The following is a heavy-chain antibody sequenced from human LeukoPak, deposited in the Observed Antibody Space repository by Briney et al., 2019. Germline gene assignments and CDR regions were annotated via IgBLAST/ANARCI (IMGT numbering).Heavy chain of an antibody. CDR1: GFPFSSHA. Sequence: GGSLRLSCAASGFPFSSHAMSWVRQPPGKGREWVAAISNGKTYYADSVRGSFAISRDDSTNTVYLHMNSLRDEDTALYHCVREAGYCAPVCVKTNWFDPWGQGTLVTVSS. CDR2: ISNGKT. J-gene: IGHJ5*02. D-gene: IGHD2-15*01. V-gene: IGHV3-23*01. CDR3: VREAGYCAPVCVKTNWFDP.